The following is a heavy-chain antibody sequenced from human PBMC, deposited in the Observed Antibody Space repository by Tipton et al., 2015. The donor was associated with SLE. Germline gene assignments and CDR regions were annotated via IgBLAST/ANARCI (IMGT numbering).Heavy chain of an antibody. Sequence: TLSLTCAVYGGSFSDYYWSWIRQPPGKGLEWIGEINHSGSTNYNPSLKSRVTISVDTSKNQFSLKLSSVTAADTAVYYCARSLLSGYDSYGMDVWGQGTTVTVSS. D-gene: IGHD5-12*01. J-gene: IGHJ6*02. CDR1: GGSFSDYY. V-gene: IGHV4-34*01. CDR2: INHSGST. CDR3: ARSLLSGYDSYGMDV.